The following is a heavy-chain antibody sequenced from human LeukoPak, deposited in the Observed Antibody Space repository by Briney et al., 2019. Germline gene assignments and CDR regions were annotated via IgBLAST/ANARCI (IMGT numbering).Heavy chain of an antibody. CDR3: ARGPYYDSSGFDW. V-gene: IGHV4-61*05. D-gene: IGHD3-22*01. J-gene: IGHJ5*01. CDR1: GASISGSRHY. Sequence: SETLSLTCTVSGASISGSRHYWAWIRQPPGKGLEWIGYIYYSGSTNYKPSLKSRVTISVDRSRNQFSLKLSSVTAADTAVYYCARGPYYDSSGFDWWGQGTLVTVSS. CDR2: IYYSGST.